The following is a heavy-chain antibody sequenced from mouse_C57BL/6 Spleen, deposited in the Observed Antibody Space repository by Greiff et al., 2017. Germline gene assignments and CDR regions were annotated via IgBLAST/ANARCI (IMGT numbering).Heavy chain of an antibody. Sequence: EVKVVESEGGLVQPGSSMKLSCTASGFTFSDYYMAWVRQVPEKGLEWVANINYDGSSTYYLDSLKSRFIISRDNAKNLLYLQMSSLKSEDTATYYCARDRYYYGSSSFDYWGQGTTLTVSS. D-gene: IGHD1-1*01. CDR3: ARDRYYYGSSSFDY. CDR2: INYDGSST. V-gene: IGHV5-16*01. J-gene: IGHJ2*01. CDR1: GFTFSDYY.